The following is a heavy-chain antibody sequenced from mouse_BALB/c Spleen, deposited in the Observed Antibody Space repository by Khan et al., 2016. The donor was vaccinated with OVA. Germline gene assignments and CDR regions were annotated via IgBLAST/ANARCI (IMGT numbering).Heavy chain of an antibody. CDR3: ARSLCYGNSYAMDY. CDR1: GYSITSDYA. CDR2: ISSTGST. J-gene: IGHJ4*01. V-gene: IGHV3-2*02. Sequence: EVQLQESGPGLVKPSQSLSLTCTVTGYSITSDYAWNWIRQFPGNKLEWMGYISSTGSTSYNPSLKSRISITRDTSKNQFFLHLNSVTTEDTATYYCARSLCYGNSYAMDYWGQGTSVTVSS. D-gene: IGHD2-1*01.